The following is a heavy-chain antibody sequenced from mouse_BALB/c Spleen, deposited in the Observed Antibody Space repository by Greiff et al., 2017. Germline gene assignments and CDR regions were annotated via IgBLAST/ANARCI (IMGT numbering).Heavy chain of an antibody. Sequence: QVHVKQSGAELVRPGSSVKISCKASGYAFSSYWMNWVKQRPGQGLEWIGQIYPGDGDTNYNGKFKGKATLTADKSSSTAYMQLSSLTSEDSAVYFCVIYYGNYGWFAYWGQGTLVTVSA. V-gene: IGHV1-80*01. CDR2: IYPGDGDT. CDR1: GYAFSSYW. J-gene: IGHJ3*01. CDR3: VIYYGNYGWFAY. D-gene: IGHD2-1*01.